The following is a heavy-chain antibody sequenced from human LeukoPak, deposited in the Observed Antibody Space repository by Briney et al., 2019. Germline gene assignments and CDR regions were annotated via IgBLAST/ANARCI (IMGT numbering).Heavy chain of an antibody. CDR1: GGSISSGSYY. CDR2: IYTSGST. J-gene: IGHJ4*02. Sequence: SETLSLTCTVSGGSISSGSYYWSWIRQPAGKGLEWIGRIYTSGSTNYNPSLKSRVTISVDTSKNQFSLKLSSVTAADTAVYYCARDSSSWYFDYWSQGTLVTVSS. D-gene: IGHD6-13*01. V-gene: IGHV4-61*02. CDR3: ARDSSSWYFDY.